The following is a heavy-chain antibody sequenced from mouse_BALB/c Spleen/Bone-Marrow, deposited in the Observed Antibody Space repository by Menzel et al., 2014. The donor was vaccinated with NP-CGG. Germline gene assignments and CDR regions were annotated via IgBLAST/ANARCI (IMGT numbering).Heavy chain of an antibody. CDR2: INPDSSTT. D-gene: IGHD1-1*01. J-gene: IGHJ2*01. CDR3: ARLYYYGNFAY. V-gene: IGHV4-1*02. CDR1: GLDFSRYW. Sequence: VQLQQSGGGLVQPGGSLKLSCAASGLDFSRYWMSWVRQAPGKGLEWIGEINPDSSTTNYTPSLKDKFIISRDNAKNTLYLQMSKVRSEDTALYYCARLYYYGNFAYWGQGTTLTVSS.